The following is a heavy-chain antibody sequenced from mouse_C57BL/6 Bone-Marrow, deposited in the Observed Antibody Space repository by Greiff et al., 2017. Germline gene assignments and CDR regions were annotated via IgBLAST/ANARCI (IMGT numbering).Heavy chain of an antibody. Sequence: VQLQQSGAELVRPGASVTLSCKASGYTFTDYEMHWVKQTPVHGLEWIGAIDPETGGTAYNQKFKGKAILTADKSSSTAYMELRSLTSEDSAVYYCTWGTTVRKFAYWGQGTLVTVSA. V-gene: IGHV1-15*01. CDR1: GYTFTDYE. CDR3: TWGTTVRKFAY. CDR2: IDPETGGT. J-gene: IGHJ3*01. D-gene: IGHD1-1*01.